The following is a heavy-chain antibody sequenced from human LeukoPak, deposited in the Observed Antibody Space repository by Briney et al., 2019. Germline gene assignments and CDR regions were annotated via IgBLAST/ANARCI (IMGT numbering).Heavy chain of an antibody. Sequence: SETLSLTCAVYGGSFSGYYWSWIRQHPGKGLEWIGYIYYSGSTYYNPSLKSRVTISVDRSKNQFSLKLSSVTAADTAVYYCASSGIAANWGQGTLVTVSS. CDR1: GGSFSGYY. V-gene: IGHV4-34*01. D-gene: IGHD6-13*01. J-gene: IGHJ4*02. CDR3: ASSGIAAN. CDR2: IYYSGST.